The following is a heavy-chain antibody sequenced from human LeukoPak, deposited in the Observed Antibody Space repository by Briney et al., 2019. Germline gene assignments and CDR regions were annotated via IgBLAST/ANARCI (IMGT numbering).Heavy chain of an antibody. V-gene: IGHV4-4*07. Sequence: SETLSLTCTVSGGSISGHNWSWIRQPAGKGLEWIGRIYTSGSTNYNPSLKSRVTMSVDTSKNQFSLKLTSMTAADTAVYYCARDWGNSIPSYWGQGILVTVSS. CDR1: GGSISGHN. J-gene: IGHJ4*02. CDR2: IYTSGST. D-gene: IGHD5-18*01. CDR3: ARDWGNSIPSY.